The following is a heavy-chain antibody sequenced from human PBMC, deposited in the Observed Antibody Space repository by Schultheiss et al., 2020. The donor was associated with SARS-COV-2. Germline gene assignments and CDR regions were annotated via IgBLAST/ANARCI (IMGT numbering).Heavy chain of an antibody. Sequence: GESLKISCTGSGYKFSTYWIGWVRQLPGKGLEWMGIIYPGDSDTRYSPSFEGQVTISADTSNNTAYLQWGSLKASDTAMYYCARTRGASLLFDYWGQGTLVTVSS. CDR2: IYPGDSDT. CDR1: GYKFSTYW. J-gene: IGHJ4*02. D-gene: IGHD3-10*01. V-gene: IGHV5-51*01. CDR3: ARTRGASLLFDY.